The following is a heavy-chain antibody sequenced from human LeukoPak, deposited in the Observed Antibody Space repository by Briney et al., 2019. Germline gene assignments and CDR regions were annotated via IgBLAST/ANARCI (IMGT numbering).Heavy chain of an antibody. D-gene: IGHD3-9*01. CDR2: INHSGST. CDR3: ARHSYYDILTGYYKYYWFDP. V-gene: IGHV4-34*01. J-gene: IGHJ5*02. Sequence: SETLSLTCAVYGGSFSGYYWSWIRQPPGKGLEWIGEINHSGSTNYNPSLKSRVTISVDTSKNQFSLKLSSVTAADTAVYYCARHSYYDILTGYYKYYWFDPWGQGTLVTVSS. CDR1: GGSFSGYY.